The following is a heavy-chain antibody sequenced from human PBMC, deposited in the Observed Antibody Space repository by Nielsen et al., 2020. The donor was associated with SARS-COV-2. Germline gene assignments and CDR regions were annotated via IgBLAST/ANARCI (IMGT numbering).Heavy chain of an antibody. Sequence: ASVKVSCKASGYTFTSYGISWVRQAPGQGLEWMGWISAYNGNTNYAQKLQGRVTMTTDTSTSTAYMELRSLRSDDTAVYYCARVTTVTKSLRAGPGYFDLWGRGTLVTVSS. D-gene: IGHD4-17*01. CDR1: GYTFTSYG. CDR3: ARVTTVTKSLRAGPGYFDL. J-gene: IGHJ2*01. CDR2: ISAYNGNT. V-gene: IGHV1-18*01.